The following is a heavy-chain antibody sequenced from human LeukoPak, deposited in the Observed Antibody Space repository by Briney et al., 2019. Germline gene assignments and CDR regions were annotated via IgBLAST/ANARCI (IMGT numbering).Heavy chain of an antibody. J-gene: IGHJ3*02. CDR3: AREDYCSGGSCYRVRAFSI. CDR1: GGSISSYL. V-gene: IGHV4-59*01. D-gene: IGHD2-15*01. Sequence: PSETLSLTCFVSGGSISSYLWNWIRQPPGKGLGWVGNIYNSGSTYYNPSLKSRVTMSVDPSKNQFSLKLNSVTAADTAVYYCAREDYCSGGSCYRVRAFSIWGQGTMVTVSS. CDR2: IYNSGST.